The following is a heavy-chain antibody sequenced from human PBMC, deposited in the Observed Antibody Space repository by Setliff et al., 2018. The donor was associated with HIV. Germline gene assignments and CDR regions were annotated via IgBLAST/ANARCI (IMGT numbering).Heavy chain of an antibody. CDR2: IYYSGSSGST. CDR3: ARGETDDVNLEHFDY. CDR1: GGSISTYY. V-gene: IGHV4-59*01. Sequence: SETLSLTCTVSGGSISTYYWSWIRQPPGKGLEWIGYIYYSGSSGSTNYNPSLKSRLAISLDTSKNQFSLKLSSVTAADTAVYYCARGETDDVNLEHFDYWGQGILVTVSS. J-gene: IGHJ4*02. D-gene: IGHD3-3*01.